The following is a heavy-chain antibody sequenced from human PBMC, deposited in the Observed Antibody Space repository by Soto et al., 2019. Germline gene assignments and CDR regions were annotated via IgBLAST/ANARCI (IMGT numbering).Heavy chain of an antibody. Sequence: GGSLRLSCAASGFTFSSYAMGWGRQAPGKGLEWVSVISGSGDSTYYADSVKGRFTISRDNSQNTLFLQMTSLRADDTAVYYCAKGGYTFAYEWSQGALVTVSS. CDR3: AKGGYTFAYE. V-gene: IGHV3-23*01. J-gene: IGHJ4*02. D-gene: IGHD5-18*01. CDR1: GFTFSSYA. CDR2: ISGSGDST.